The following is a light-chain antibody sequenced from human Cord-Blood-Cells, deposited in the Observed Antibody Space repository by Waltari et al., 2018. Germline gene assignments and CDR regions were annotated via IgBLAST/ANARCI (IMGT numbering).Light chain of an antibody. CDR1: SSAVGGYNY. CDR3: SSYAGSNNYV. V-gene: IGLV2-8*01. Sequence: QSALTQPPSASGSPGQSVTISCIGTSSAVGGYNYVSCYQQHPGKAPKLMISEVSKRPSGVPDRFAGSKSGNTASLTVSGLQAEDEADYYCSSYAGSNNYVFGTGTKVTVL. J-gene: IGLJ1*01. CDR2: EVS.